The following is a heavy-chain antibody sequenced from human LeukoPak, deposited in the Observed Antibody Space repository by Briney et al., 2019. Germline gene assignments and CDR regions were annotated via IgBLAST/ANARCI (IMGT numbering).Heavy chain of an antibody. CDR1: GFTFSSYG. Sequence: PGGFLRLSCAASGFTFSSYGMNWVRQAPGKGLEWLSYISSTSGTIYCADSVKGRFTISRDNAKNSLFLQMNSLRDEDTAVYYCALTFHGEWLFRKSFDYWGQGTLVTVSS. V-gene: IGHV3-48*02. CDR3: ALTFHGEWLFRKSFDY. D-gene: IGHD6-19*01. CDR2: ISSTSGTI. J-gene: IGHJ4*02.